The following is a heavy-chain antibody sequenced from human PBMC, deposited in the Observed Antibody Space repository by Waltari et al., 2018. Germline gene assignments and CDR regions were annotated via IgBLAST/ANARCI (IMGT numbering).Heavy chain of an antibody. CDR2: IKKDGSTT. J-gene: IGHJ4*02. CDR1: GFTFSNYI. V-gene: IGHV3-74*01. D-gene: IGHD3-22*01. CDR3: ARDYNYKIDY. Sequence: VQLVESGGGSVQPGGSLRLSCAASGFTFSNYIRHWVRQASGEGLVWISRIKKDGSTTRYADSVGGRFTISRDNAKNTLYLDMNHLRVEDTAIYYCARDYNYKIDYWGQGILVTVSS.